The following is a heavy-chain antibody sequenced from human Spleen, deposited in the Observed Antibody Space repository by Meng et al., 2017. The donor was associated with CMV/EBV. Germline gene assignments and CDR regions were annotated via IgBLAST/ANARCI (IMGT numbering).Heavy chain of an antibody. J-gene: IGHJ5*02. Sequence: GGSLRLSCAASGFTFSSYSMNWVRQAPGKGLEWVSYISGSGNTIYYADSVKGRFTISRDNAKNSLYLQMNSLRAEDTAVYYCARNLYQLLPNWFDPWGQGTLVTVSS. CDR1: GFTFSSYS. CDR3: ARNLYQLLPNWFDP. D-gene: IGHD2-2*01. CDR2: ISGSGNTI. V-gene: IGHV3-48*04.